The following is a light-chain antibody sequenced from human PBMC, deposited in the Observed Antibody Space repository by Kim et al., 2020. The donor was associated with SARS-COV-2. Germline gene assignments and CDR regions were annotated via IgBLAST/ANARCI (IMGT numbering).Light chain of an antibody. CDR1: KLGDKY. V-gene: IGLV3-1*01. CDR2: QDS. J-gene: IGLJ2*01. CDR3: KAWDSSILV. Sequence: SSELTQPPSVSVSPGQTASITCSGDKLGDKYACWYQQKPGQSPVLVIYQDSKRPSGIPERFSGSNSGNTATLTISGTQAMDEADYYCKAWDSSILVFGGGTQLTVL.